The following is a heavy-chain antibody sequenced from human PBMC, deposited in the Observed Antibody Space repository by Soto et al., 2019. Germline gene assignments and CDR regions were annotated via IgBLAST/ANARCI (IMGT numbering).Heavy chain of an antibody. Sequence: QVQLQESGPGLVKPSQTLSLTCTVSGGSISTGGYYWSWIRQHPGKGLEGFGYIYNSATTYYNPSLKSRVTISVDTSKHQFSLKLSSVTVADTAVYYCARDPAPWGQGDLVTVSS. J-gene: IGHJ5*02. CDR3: ARDPAP. V-gene: IGHV4-31*03. CDR1: GGSISTGGYY. CDR2: IYNSATT.